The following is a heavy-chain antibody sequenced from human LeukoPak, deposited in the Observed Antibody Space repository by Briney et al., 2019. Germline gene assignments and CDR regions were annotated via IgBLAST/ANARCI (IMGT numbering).Heavy chain of an antibody. CDR1: GGSISSHY. CDR3: ARGRQWLANEFDY. V-gene: IGHV4-59*11. D-gene: IGHD6-19*01. CDR2: IYYSGST. Sequence: SETLSLTCTVSGGSISSHYWSWIRQPPGKGLEWIGYIYYSGSTNYNPSLKSRVTILVDTSKNQFSLRLSSVTAADTAVYYCARGRQWLANEFDYWGQGTLVTVSS. J-gene: IGHJ4*02.